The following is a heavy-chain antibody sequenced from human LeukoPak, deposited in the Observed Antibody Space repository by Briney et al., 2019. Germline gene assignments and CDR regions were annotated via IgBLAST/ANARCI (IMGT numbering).Heavy chain of an antibody. Sequence: GGSLRLSCAASGFTFSSYAMSWVRQGPGKGLEWVSAISGSGGRTYYADSVKGRFTISRDNSKNTLYLHMNSLRAEDTAVYYCASEDIVVVVGDTTDYWGQGTLVTVSS. CDR3: ASEDIVVVVGDTTDY. CDR2: ISGSGGRT. J-gene: IGHJ4*02. CDR1: GFTFSSYA. D-gene: IGHD2-15*01. V-gene: IGHV3-23*01.